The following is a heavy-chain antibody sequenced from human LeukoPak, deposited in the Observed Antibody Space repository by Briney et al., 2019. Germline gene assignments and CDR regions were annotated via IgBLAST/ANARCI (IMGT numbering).Heavy chain of an antibody. CDR3: ARGTSPVTTCSPCDY. J-gene: IGHJ4*02. V-gene: IGHV1-58*02. Sequence: GTSVKVSCKASGFTFTSSAMQWVRQARGQRLEWIGWIVVGSGNTNYAQKFQGRVTMTRDTSTSTVYMELSSLRSEDTAVYYCARGTSPVTTCSPCDYWGQGTLVTVSS. CDR2: IVVGSGNT. CDR1: GFTFTSSA. D-gene: IGHD4-17*01.